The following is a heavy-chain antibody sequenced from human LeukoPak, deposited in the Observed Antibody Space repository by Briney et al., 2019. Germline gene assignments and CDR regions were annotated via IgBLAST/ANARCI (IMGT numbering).Heavy chain of an antibody. CDR3: AKDHGYSYGYYYYGMDV. V-gene: IGHV3-23*01. Sequence: GGSLRLSCAASGFTFSSYAMSWVRQAPGKGLEWVSAISGSGGSTYYADSVKGRFTISRDNSKNTLYLQMNSLRAEDTAVYYCAKDHGYSYGYYYYGMDVWGQGTTVTVSS. CDR1: GFTFSSYA. J-gene: IGHJ6*02. CDR2: ISGSGGST. D-gene: IGHD5-18*01.